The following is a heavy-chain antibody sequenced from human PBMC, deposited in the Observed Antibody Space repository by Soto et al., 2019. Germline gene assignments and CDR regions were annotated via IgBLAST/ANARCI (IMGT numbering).Heavy chain of an antibody. CDR1: GFTFSSYG. Sequence: QVQLVESGGGVVQPGRSLRLSCAASGFTFSSYGMHWVRQAPGKGLEWVAVIWYDGSNKYYADSVKGRFTISRDNSKNTLYLQMNSLRAEDTAVYYCAREGEYGDDESYYYYMDVWGKGSTVTVSS. CDR3: AREGEYGDDESYYYYMDV. CDR2: IWYDGSNK. J-gene: IGHJ6*03. V-gene: IGHV3-33*01. D-gene: IGHD4-17*01.